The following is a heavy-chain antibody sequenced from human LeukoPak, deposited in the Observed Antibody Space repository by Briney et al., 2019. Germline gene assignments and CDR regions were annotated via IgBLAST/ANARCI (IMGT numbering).Heavy chain of an antibody. CDR3: ANALRYYYYGMDV. D-gene: IGHD5-12*01. CDR2: ISGSGGST. CDR1: GFTFSSYA. J-gene: IGHJ6*02. V-gene: IGHV3-23*01. Sequence: GGSLRLSCAASGFTFSSYAMSWVRQAPGKGLEWVSAISGSGGSTYYADSVKSRFTISRDNSKNTLYLQMNSLRAEDTAVYYCANALRYYYYGMDVWGQGTTVTVSS.